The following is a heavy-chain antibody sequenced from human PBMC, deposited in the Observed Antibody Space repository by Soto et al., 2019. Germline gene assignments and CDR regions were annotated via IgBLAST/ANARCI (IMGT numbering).Heavy chain of an antibody. CDR2: IKPDGGEQ. Sequence: EVQLVESGGGLVQPGGSLRLSCEASGFTFGNYWMNWVRKTTGKGLEWVANIKPDGGEQYYVDSVQGRFTISRDNAKDSLYLPMSSLRGDDTAVYYCARGHSNSCDYWGQGTLVTVSS. D-gene: IGHD5-18*01. J-gene: IGHJ4*02. CDR3: ARGHSNSCDY. CDR1: GFTFGNYW. V-gene: IGHV3-7*04.